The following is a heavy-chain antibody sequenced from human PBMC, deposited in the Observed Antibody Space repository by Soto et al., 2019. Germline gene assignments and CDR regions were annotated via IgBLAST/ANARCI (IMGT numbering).Heavy chain of an antibody. D-gene: IGHD1-26*01. J-gene: IGHJ3*01. CDR3: VRQVGATGSYSYAV. CDR1: SASVVNDY. Sequence: SVPLSLTCTITSASVVNDYCNWIRQPPGKGLEWIGFVYDSGSTTYNSSLKSRLTISVDTPKNQFSLKLSSVTAADTAVYYCVRQVGATGSYSYAVWGQGTMVT. V-gene: IGHV4-59*02. CDR2: VYDSGST.